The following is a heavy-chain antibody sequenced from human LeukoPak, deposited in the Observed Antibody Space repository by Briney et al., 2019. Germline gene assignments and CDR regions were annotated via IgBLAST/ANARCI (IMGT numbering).Heavy chain of an antibody. CDR1: GYTFTTFW. CDR3: VRPSQLVLDVSIGLFDY. Sequence: NTGESLKISCKGSGYTFTTFWIGWVRQMPGKGLEWMGIIYPGDSDTRYSPSFQGQVTISADKSISTAYLQWSSLKASDTAMYYCVRPSQLVLDVSIGLFDYWGPGTLVTVSS. V-gene: IGHV5-51*01. CDR2: IYPGDSDT. J-gene: IGHJ4*02. D-gene: IGHD3-22*01.